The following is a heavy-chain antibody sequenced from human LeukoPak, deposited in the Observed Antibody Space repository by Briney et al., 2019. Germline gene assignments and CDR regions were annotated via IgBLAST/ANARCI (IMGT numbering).Heavy chain of an antibody. CDR3: ARDYYDSSGYYYVGGFDY. CDR1: GFTFSSYG. D-gene: IGHD3-22*01. J-gene: IGHJ4*02. CDR2: IWYDGSNK. Sequence: GGSLRLSCAASGFTFSSYGMHWVRQAPGKGLEWVAVIWYDGSNKYYADSVKGRFTISRDNSKNTLYLQMSSLRAEDTAVYYCARDYYDSSGYYYVGGFDYWGQGTLVTVSS. V-gene: IGHV3-33*01.